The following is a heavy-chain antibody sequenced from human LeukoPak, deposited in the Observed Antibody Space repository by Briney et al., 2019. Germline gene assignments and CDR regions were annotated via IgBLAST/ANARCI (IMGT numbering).Heavy chain of an antibody. V-gene: IGHV4-59*08. CDR3: ARHTYYGSGSYSAFDI. J-gene: IGHJ3*02. CDR2: IYYSGSA. D-gene: IGHD3-10*01. Sequence: PSETLSLTCTVSDGSISSYYWSCIRQPPGKGLERIGYIYYSGSANYNPSLKSLVTISVDTSQNQFSLKLSSLTAADTAVYYCARHTYYGSGSYSAFDIWGQGTKVTVSS. CDR1: DGSISSYY.